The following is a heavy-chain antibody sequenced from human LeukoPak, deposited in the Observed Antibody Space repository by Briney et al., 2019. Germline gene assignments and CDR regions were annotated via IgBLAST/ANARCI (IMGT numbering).Heavy chain of an antibody. CDR2: INPSGGST. D-gene: IGHD5-18*01. J-gene: IGHJ4*02. CDR3: ASSYVSTTNFAAMVD. V-gene: IGHV1-46*01. CDR1: GYTFTSYA. Sequence: ASVKVSCKASGYTFTSYAMHWVRQAPGQRLEWMGIINPSGGSTSYAQKFQGRVTMTRDTSTSTVYMELSSLRSEDTAVYYCASSYVSTTNFAAMVDWGQGTLVTVSS.